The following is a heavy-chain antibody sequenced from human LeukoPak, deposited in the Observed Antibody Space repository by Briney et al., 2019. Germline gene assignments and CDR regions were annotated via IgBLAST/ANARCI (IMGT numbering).Heavy chain of an antibody. CDR3: ASNYYGSGSLVY. D-gene: IGHD3-10*01. J-gene: IGHJ4*02. V-gene: IGHV4-59*08. CDR2: MYYSGGT. CDR1: GASISGYY. Sequence: SETLSLTCRVSGASISGYYWSWIRQPPGKGLEWIGHMYYSGGTTYNPSLKSRVSIPLDTSKKHFSLNLSSVTAADTAVYYCASNYYGSGSLVYWGQGNLVTVSS.